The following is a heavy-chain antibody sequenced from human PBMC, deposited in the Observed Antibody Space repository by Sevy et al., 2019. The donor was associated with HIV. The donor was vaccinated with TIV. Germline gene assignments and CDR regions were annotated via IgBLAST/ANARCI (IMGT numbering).Heavy chain of an antibody. CDR2: ISAYNGNT. D-gene: IGHD3-10*01. CDR1: GYTFTSYG. Sequence: ASVKVSCKASGYTFTSYGISWVRQAPGQGLEWMGWISAYNGNTNYAQKLQGRVTMTTDTSTSTAYMELRSLRSDDTAVYYCARAPIRFGASNILDYWGQGTLVTVS. J-gene: IGHJ4*02. V-gene: IGHV1-18*04. CDR3: ARAPIRFGASNILDY.